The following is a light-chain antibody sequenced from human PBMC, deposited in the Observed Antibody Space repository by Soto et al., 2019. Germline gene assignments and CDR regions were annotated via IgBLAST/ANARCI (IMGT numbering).Light chain of an antibody. CDR1: SSNIGTNT. CDR2: SND. CDR3: AAWDDTLNGLYV. Sequence: QSVLTQPPSASGTPGQRVTISCSGSSSNIGTNTVSWYQHLPGTAPKLLIYSNDPRPSGVPDRFSGSKSGTSASLAISGLQSEDEAEYYCAAWDDTLNGLYVFGTGTKLTVL. V-gene: IGLV1-44*01. J-gene: IGLJ1*01.